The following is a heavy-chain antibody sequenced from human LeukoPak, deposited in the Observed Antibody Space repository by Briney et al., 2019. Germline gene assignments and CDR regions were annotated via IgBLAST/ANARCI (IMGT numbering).Heavy chain of an antibody. CDR1: GGSISSYY. CDR2: IYYSGST. CDR3: ARDHHYDFWSGYYTDYYYYYMDV. Sequence: SETLSLTCTVSGGSISSYYWSWIRQPPGKGLEWIGYIYYSGSTDYNPSLKSRVTMSVDTSKNQFSLKLSSVTAADTAVYYCARDHHYDFWSGYYTDYYYYYMDVWGKGTTVTVSS. V-gene: IGHV4-59*12. D-gene: IGHD3-3*01. J-gene: IGHJ6*03.